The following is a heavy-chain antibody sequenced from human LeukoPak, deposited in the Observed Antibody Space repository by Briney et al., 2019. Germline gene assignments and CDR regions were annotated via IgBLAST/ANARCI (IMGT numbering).Heavy chain of an antibody. CDR1: GYTFTSHA. D-gene: IGHD2/OR15-2a*01. V-gene: IGHV1-3*01. CDR2: INGATGNT. J-gene: IGHJ6*02. Sequence: ASVKVSCKASGYTFTSHALHWVRQAPGESLEWMAWINGATGNTEYSQKFQARVTITRDTSANTAYMELSSLRSEDTAVYYCARSIIIVPNTSYYYYYMDVWGQGTTVTVSS. CDR3: ARSIIIVPNTSYYYYYMDV.